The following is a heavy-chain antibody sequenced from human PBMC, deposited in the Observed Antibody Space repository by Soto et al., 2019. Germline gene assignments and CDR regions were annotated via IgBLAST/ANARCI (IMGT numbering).Heavy chain of an antibody. J-gene: IGHJ4*02. Sequence: PSETLSLTCTVSGVSISDSAYYWVWIRQPPGKGPEWIGSLYYRGTTYYNPSLKSRVTMSVDTSKNQFSLKLSFVTAADTAVYFCARMRCHICPFYYSGQGTFVTGSS. CDR1: GVSISDSAYY. CDR3: ARMRCHICPFYY. V-gene: IGHV4-39*01. D-gene: IGHD2-21*01. CDR2: LYYRGTT.